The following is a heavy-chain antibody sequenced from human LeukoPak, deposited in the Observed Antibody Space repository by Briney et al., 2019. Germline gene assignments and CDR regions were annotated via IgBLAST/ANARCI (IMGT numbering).Heavy chain of an antibody. CDR2: INSGSSTI. CDR1: GLTFSPYN. D-gene: IGHD3-10*01. V-gene: IGHV3-48*01. J-gene: IGHJ4*02. Sequence: GGSLRLSCAASGLTFSPYNMNWVRQAPGKGLEWVSYINSGSSTIYYADSVKGRFTISRDNAKNSLYLQMDSLRAEDTAVYYCSRDMDPYYFDCWGQGTLVTVSS. CDR3: SRDMDPYYFDC.